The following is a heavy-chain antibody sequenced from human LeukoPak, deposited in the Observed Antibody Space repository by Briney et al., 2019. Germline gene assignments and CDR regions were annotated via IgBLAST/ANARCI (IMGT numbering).Heavy chain of an antibody. CDR3: ARGEHSGSYHIDY. V-gene: IGHV3-7*04. J-gene: IGHJ4*02. CDR1: GFTFSSYW. Sequence: GSLRLSCAASGFTFSSYWMSWVRQAPGKGLEWVANIKQDGSEKYYVDSVKGRFTISRDNAKNSLYLQMNSLRAEDTAVYYCARGEHSGSYHIDYWGQGTLVTVSS. D-gene: IGHD1-26*01. CDR2: IKQDGSEK.